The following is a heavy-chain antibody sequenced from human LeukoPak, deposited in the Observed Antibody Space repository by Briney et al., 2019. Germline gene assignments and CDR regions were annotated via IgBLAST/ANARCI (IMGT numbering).Heavy chain of an antibody. CDR2: INDSGYNT. J-gene: IGHJ4*02. V-gene: IGHV3-23*01. CDR3: AKKETVVSPGNYFDH. D-gene: IGHD4-23*01. CDR1: GFTISTYD. Sequence: AGSLSLSCAASGFTISTYDMNWVRQAPGKGLEWVSAINDSGYNTYYADSVRGRFTVSSDNVKNTLYLQMNSLRAQDTAVYYCAKKETVVSPGNYFDHWGQGTLVTVSS.